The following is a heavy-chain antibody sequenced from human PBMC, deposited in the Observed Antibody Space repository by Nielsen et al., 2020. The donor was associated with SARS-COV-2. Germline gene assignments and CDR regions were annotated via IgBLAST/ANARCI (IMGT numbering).Heavy chain of an antibody. CDR2: ISSGGYYI. V-gene: IGHV3-21*04. J-gene: IGHJ4*02. CDR3: AREGRDLPLDY. D-gene: IGHD5-24*01. Sequence: GEFLKISCAASGFTFSSYGMHWVRQAPGKGLEWVSSISSGGYYIYYADSLRGRFTISRDNAKNSLYLQMNSLRAEDTAVYYCAREGRDLPLDYWGQGVLVTVSS. CDR1: GFTFSSYG.